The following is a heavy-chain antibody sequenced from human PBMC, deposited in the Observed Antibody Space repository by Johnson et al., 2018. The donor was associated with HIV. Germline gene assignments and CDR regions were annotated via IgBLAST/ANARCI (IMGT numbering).Heavy chain of an antibody. V-gene: IGHV3-33*01. D-gene: IGHD6-25*01. CDR1: GFTFSSYG. Sequence: QVQLVESGGGVVQPGRSLRLSCAASGFTFSSYGMHWVRQAPGQGLEWVAVIWYDGSNKYYADSVKGRFTISRDNSKNTLYLQMNSLRAEDTAVYYCARDRGSSAGASYIFDIWGQGTMVTVSS. CDR2: IWYDGSNK. CDR3: ARDRGSSAGASYIFDI. J-gene: IGHJ3*02.